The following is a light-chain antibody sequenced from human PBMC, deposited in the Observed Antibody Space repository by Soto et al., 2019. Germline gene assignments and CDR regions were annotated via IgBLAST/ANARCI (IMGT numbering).Light chain of an antibody. J-gene: IGLJ2*01. CDR2: QDT. CDR1: KWGEKY. Sequence: SSELTQPPSVSVSPGQTASITCSGDKWGEKYACWYQQKPGQSPVPVIYQDTKRPSGIPERFSGSNSGNTATLTISGTQAMDEADYYCQAWDSSTANVVFGGGTKLTVL. V-gene: IGLV3-1*01. CDR3: QAWDSSTANVV.